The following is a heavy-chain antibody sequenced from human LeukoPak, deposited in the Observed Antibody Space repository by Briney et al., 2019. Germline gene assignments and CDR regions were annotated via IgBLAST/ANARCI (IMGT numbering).Heavy chain of an antibody. D-gene: IGHD3-3*01. Sequence: GGSLRLSCAASGFTFSSYAMSWVRQAPGKGLEWVSAISGSGGSTYYADSVKGRFTISRDNAKNSLYLQMNSLRAEDTAVYYCARVWSGYPYYFDYWGQGTLVTVSS. CDR2: ISGSGGST. V-gene: IGHV3-23*01. CDR1: GFTFSSYA. CDR3: ARVWSGYPYYFDY. J-gene: IGHJ4*02.